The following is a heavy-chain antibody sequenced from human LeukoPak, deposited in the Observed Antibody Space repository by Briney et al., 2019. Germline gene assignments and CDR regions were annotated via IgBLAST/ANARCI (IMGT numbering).Heavy chain of an antibody. D-gene: IGHD6-19*01. CDR3: ARDRYSSGWYP. CDR2: INAGNGNT. V-gene: IGHV1-3*01. Sequence: ASVKVSCKASGYTFTSYAMHWVRQAPGQRLECMGWINAGNGNTKYSQKFQGRVTITRDTSASTAYMELSSLKSEDTAVYYCARDRYSSGWYPWGQGTLVTVSS. CDR1: GYTFTSYA. J-gene: IGHJ5*02.